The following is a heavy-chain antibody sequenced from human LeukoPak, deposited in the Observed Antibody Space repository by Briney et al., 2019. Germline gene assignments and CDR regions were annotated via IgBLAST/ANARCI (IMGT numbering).Heavy chain of an antibody. CDR3: ARDHDAYGPHDY. D-gene: IGHD3-10*01. V-gene: IGHV3-48*03. CDR1: GFTFSSHE. CDR2: ISSSGSST. Sequence: GGSLRLSCAASGFTFSSHEMTWVRQAPGEGLEWVSYISSSGSSTDYADSVKGRFTISRDNAKNSLYLQLNSLRADDSAVYYCARDHDAYGPHDYWGQGTLVTVSS. J-gene: IGHJ4*02.